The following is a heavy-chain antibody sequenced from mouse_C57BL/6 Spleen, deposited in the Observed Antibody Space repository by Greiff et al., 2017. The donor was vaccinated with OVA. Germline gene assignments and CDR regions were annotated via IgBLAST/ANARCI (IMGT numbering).Heavy chain of an antibody. Sequence: VQLQQSGPELVKPGASVKISCKASGYTFTDYYMNWVKQSHGKSLEWIGDLNPNNGGNSYNQKFKGKATLTGAKSSSTAYMELRSLKTEDSAVYYCARTGTKDYWGQGTTLTVSS. V-gene: IGHV1-26*01. CDR2: LNPNNGGN. J-gene: IGHJ2*01. CDR1: GYTFTDYY. D-gene: IGHD3-3*01. CDR3: ARTGTKDY.